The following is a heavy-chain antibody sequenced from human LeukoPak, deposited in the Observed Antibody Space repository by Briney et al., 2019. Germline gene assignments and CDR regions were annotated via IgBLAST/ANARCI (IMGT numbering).Heavy chain of an antibody. Sequence: SETLSLTCTVSGGSISSGSYYWNWIRQPAGKRLEWLGNIFTRGTTNYNASLESRLTISLDTARNQFSLYLSSVTAADTAMYFCARSSLAVYFDYWGQGTLVTASS. CDR2: IFTRGTT. D-gene: IGHD6-19*01. CDR1: GGSISSGSYY. CDR3: ARSSLAVYFDY. V-gene: IGHV4-61*09. J-gene: IGHJ4*02.